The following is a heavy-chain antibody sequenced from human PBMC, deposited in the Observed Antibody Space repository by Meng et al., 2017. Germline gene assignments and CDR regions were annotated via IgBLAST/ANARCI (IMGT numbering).Heavy chain of an antibody. J-gene: IGHJ4*02. CDR1: GSSFSGYY. V-gene: IGHV4-34*01. Sequence: QVQLEHGGEGLLQPSETLSLTCAYYGSSFSGYYGSWIRQPPGKGLEWIGAINHSGSTNYNPSLKSRVTISVATTTNQFSLKLSSVTAADTAVYYCARRRIAARPFYYWGQGTLVTVSS. CDR3: ARRRIAARPFYY. CDR2: INHSGST. D-gene: IGHD6-6*01.